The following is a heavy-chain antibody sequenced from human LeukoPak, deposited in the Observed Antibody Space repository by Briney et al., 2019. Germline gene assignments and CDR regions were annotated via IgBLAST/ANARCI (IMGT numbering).Heavy chain of an antibody. Sequence: GGPLRLSCAPPGFTFISNKLNWVRQAPGKGLRWVSYISSSGSTIYYADSVKGRFTISRDNAKNSLYLQMNSLRAEDTAVYYCARVDGSGSYWYYGMDVWGQGTTVTVSS. J-gene: IGHJ6*02. CDR2: ISSSGSTI. D-gene: IGHD3-10*01. CDR3: ARVDGSGSYWYYGMDV. V-gene: IGHV3-48*03. CDR1: GFTFISNK.